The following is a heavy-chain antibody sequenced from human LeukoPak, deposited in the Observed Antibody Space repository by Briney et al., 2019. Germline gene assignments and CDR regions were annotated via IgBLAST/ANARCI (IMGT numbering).Heavy chain of an antibody. V-gene: IGHV4-34*01. J-gene: IGHJ4*02. D-gene: IGHD2-2*01. CDR1: XGSFSGYY. CDR3: ARLGVVPAAMRY. CDR2: INHSGST. Sequence: SEXXSLXCAVYXGSFSGYYWSWIRQPPGKXXEWIGEINHSGSTNYNPSLKSRVTISVDTSKNQFSLKLSSVTAADTAVYYCARLGVVPAAMRYWGQGTLVTVSS.